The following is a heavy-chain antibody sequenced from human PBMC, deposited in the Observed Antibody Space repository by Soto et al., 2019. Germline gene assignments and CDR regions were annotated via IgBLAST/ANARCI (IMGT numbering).Heavy chain of an antibody. V-gene: IGHV3-33*01. Sequence: PGGSLRLSCAASGFTFSSYGMHWVRQAPGKGLEWVAVIWYDGSNKYYADSVKGRFTISRDNSKNTLYLQMNSLRAEDTAVYYCARVWYSGSYGSLDYYYGMDVWGQGTTVTVSS. D-gene: IGHD1-26*01. CDR2: IWYDGSNK. J-gene: IGHJ6*02. CDR1: GFTFSSYG. CDR3: ARVWYSGSYGSLDYYYGMDV.